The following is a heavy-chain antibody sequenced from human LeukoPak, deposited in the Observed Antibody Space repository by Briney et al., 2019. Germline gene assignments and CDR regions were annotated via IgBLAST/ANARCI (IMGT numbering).Heavy chain of an antibody. Sequence: ASVTVSCKASGYNFTRYGISWVRQAPGQGLEWLGWISGYNGDTNYGQRLQDRVTMTTDTSTSTAYMELRSLRSDDTAMYFCAREDNWNYYMDVWGTGTTVTVSS. J-gene: IGHJ6*03. CDR1: GYNFTRYG. D-gene: IGHD1-20*01. CDR2: ISGYNGDT. V-gene: IGHV1-18*01. CDR3: AREDNWNYYMDV.